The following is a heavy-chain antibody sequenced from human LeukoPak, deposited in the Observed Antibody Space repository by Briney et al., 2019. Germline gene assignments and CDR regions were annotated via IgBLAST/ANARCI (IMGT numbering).Heavy chain of an antibody. J-gene: IGHJ4*02. CDR1: GYTFTTYY. V-gene: IGHV1-46*01. CDR2: INPSGGGT. CDR3: ASGFKTVSVFDH. D-gene: IGHD5-24*01. Sequence: ASVKVSCKASGYTFTTYYMHWVRQAPGQGLVWMGLINPSGGGTRYAQKFQGRVTMTRDTSTSTVYMELSSLRSEDTAVYYCASGFKTVSVFDHCGQGTLVTVSS.